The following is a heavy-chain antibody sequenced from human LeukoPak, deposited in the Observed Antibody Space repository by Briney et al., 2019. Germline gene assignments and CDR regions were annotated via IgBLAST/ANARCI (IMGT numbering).Heavy chain of an antibody. D-gene: IGHD2-2*01. CDR1: GYTFTGYY. V-gene: IGHV1-2*02. J-gene: IGHJ4*02. CDR3: ARFLLVLEGYCSSTSCPYFDY. CDR2: INPNSGGT. Sequence: GASVKVSCKASGYTFTGYYMHWVRQAPGQGLEWMGWINPNSGGTNYAQKFQGRVTMTRDTSISTAYMELSRLRSDDTAVYYCARFLLVLEGYCSSTSCPYFDYWGQGTLVTVSS.